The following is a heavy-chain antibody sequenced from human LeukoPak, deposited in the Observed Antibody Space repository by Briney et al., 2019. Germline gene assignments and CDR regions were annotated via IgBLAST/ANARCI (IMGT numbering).Heavy chain of an antibody. CDR3: ARVSDGSGSYYFDY. CDR1: GYTFTGYY. J-gene: IGHJ4*02. Sequence: ASVKVSCKASGYTFTGYYMHWVRQAPGQGLEWMGWINPNSGGTNYAQKFQGRVTMTRDTSISTAYMELSRLRSDDTAVYYCARVSDGSGSYYFDYWGQGTLVTVSS. D-gene: IGHD3-10*01. CDR2: INPNSGGT. V-gene: IGHV1-2*02.